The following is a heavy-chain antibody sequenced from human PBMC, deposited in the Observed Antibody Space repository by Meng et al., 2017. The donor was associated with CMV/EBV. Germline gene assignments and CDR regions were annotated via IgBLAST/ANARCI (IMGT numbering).Heavy chain of an antibody. Sequence: ITLKESGPPLGNPTQTLTLTCTFSGFSLSTSGVGVGWIRQPPGKALEWLALIYWDDDKRYSPSLKSRLTITKDTSKNQVVLTMTNMDPVDTATYYCAHRGRIAAAGTDWFDPWGQGTLVTVSS. D-gene: IGHD6-13*01. J-gene: IGHJ5*02. V-gene: IGHV2-5*02. CDR2: IYWDDDK. CDR1: GFSLSTSGVG. CDR3: AHRGRIAAAGTDWFDP.